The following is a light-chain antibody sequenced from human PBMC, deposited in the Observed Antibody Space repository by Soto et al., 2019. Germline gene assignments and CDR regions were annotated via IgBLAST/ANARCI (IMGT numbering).Light chain of an antibody. CDR3: SSFTSYSTLV. CDR2: DVN. V-gene: IGLV2-14*03. J-gene: IGLJ2*01. Sequence: QSALTQPASVSGSPGQSITISCTGTSRDVGGYSYVSWYQQHPGKAPKLLIYDVNNRPSGVSDRFSGSKSGNTSSLTNSELQAEYESDNNCSSFTSYSTLVFGGGTKLTVL. CDR1: SRDVGGYSY.